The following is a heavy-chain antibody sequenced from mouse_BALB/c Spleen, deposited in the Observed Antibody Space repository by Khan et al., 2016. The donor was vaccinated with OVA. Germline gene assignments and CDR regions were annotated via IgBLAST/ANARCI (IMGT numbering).Heavy chain of an antibody. CDR2: INPSDGDT. CDR1: GYTFTSYY. Sequence: QVQLQQSGAELVKPGASVKLSCKASGYTFTSYYMYWVKQRPGQGLEWIGEINPSDGDTNFNETFKSKATLTVDKSSSTVYMQLSSLTSEDSAVYYCTRSGYGTFAYWGQGTLVTVSA. V-gene: IGHV1S81*02. D-gene: IGHD2-1*01. CDR3: TRSGYGTFAY. J-gene: IGHJ3*01.